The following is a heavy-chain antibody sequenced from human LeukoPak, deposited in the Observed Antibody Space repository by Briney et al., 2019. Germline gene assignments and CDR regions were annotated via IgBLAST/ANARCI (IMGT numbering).Heavy chain of an antibody. CDR2: IIPIFGTA. CDR3: ARGDLNYYDSSGYYYPYYYYMDV. V-gene: IGHV1-69*05. J-gene: IGHJ6*03. D-gene: IGHD3-22*01. Sequence: GASVKVSCKASGGTFSSYAISWVRQAPGQGREWMGGIIPIFGTANYAQKFHGRLTITTDQSTTTAYMELSSLRSEDTALYYCARGDLNYYDSSGYYYPYYYYMDVWGKGTTVTVSS. CDR1: GGTFSSYA.